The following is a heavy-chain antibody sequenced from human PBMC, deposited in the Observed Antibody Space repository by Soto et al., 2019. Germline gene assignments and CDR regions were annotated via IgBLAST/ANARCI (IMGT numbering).Heavy chain of an antibody. CDR3: VTGGGYDWDTAMAGFDY. CDR1: GYTLTELS. J-gene: IGHJ4*02. D-gene: IGHD5-18*01. V-gene: IGHV1-24*01. Sequence: QVQLVQSGAEVKKPGASVKVSCKVSGYTLTELSMHWVRQAPGKGLEWMGGFDPEDGETIYAQKFQGRVTMTEDTSTDTAYMELSSLRSEDTAVYYCVTGGGYDWDTAMAGFDYWGQGTLVTVSS. CDR2: FDPEDGET.